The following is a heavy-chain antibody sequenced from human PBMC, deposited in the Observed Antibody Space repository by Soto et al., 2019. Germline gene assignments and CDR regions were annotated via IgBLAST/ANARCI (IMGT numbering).Heavy chain of an antibody. V-gene: IGHV3-30-3*01. D-gene: IGHD3-22*01. Sequence: GGSLRLSCAASGFTFSSYAMHWVRQAPGKGLEWVAVISYDGSNKYYADSVKGRFTISRDNSKNTLYLQMNSLRAEDTAVYYCASPSITMIVVPPSSGYFDYWGQGTLVTVSS. CDR1: GFTFSSYA. CDR2: ISYDGSNK. CDR3: ASPSITMIVVPPSSGYFDY. J-gene: IGHJ4*02.